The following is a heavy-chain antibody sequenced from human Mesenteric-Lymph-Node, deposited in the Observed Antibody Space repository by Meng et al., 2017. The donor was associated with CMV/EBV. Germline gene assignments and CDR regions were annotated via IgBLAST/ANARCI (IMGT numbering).Heavy chain of an antibody. CDR3: ARGGGCSSTSCPPSDYYGMDV. Sequence: GGSLRLSCAASGFTFSDYYMSWIRQAPGKGLEWVSYITSSGTTIYYADSVKGRFTISRDNAKNSLYLQMNSLRAEDTAAYYCARGGGCSSTSCPPSDYYGMDVWGQGTTVTVSS. D-gene: IGHD2-2*01. CDR2: ITSSGTTI. V-gene: IGHV3-11*01. CDR1: GFTFSDYY. J-gene: IGHJ6*02.